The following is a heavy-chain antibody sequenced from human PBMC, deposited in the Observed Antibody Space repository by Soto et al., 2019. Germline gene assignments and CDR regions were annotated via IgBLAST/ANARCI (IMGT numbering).Heavy chain of an antibody. CDR3: VRHVMDYYDSSGYYYSPYYFDY. D-gene: IGHD3-22*01. V-gene: IGHV4-39*01. Sequence: QLQLQESGPGLVKPSETLSLTCTVSGGSISSSSYYWGWIRQPPGKGLEWIGSIYYSGSTYYNQSLKSRVTISVDTSKNQFSLKLSSVTAADTAVYYCVRHVMDYYDSSGYYYSPYYFDYWGQGTLVTVSS. CDR2: IYYSGST. J-gene: IGHJ4*02. CDR1: GGSISSSSYY.